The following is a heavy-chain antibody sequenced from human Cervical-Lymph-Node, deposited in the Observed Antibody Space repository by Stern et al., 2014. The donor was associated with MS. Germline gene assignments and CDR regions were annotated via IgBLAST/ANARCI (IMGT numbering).Heavy chain of an antibody. J-gene: IGHJ4*02. D-gene: IGHD3-16*01. V-gene: IGHV3-21*01. CDR3: LRDGGDY. CDR2: ISSSSTYI. Sequence: EVQLVESGGGLVKPGGSLRLSCAASGFTFSTHTVSWVRQAPGKGLEWVSSISSSSTYIYYAESVKGRFTISRDNARNSLYLQMNSLRVDDTAVYYCLRDGGDYWGQGTLVTVSS. CDR1: GFTFSTHT.